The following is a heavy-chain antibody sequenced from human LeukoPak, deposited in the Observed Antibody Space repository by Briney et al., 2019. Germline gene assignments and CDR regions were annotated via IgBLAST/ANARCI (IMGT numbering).Heavy chain of an antibody. CDR2: IHTSGST. V-gene: IGHV4-4*09. CDR3: ARHRRAVPAYYFDY. D-gene: IGHD6-19*01. J-gene: IGHJ4*02. CDR1: GGSISSYF. Sequence: SETLSLTCTVSGGSISSYFWTWIRQPPGKGLEWLAYIHTSGSTNYNPSLKSRVTISLDTSKSQFSLNLTSVTAADTAMYYCARHRRAVPAYYFDYWGPGAPVTVSS.